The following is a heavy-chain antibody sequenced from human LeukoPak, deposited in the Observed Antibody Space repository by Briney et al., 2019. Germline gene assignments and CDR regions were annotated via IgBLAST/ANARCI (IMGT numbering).Heavy chain of an antibody. CDR2: INPNSGNT. Sequence: GASVKVSCKASGYTFTGYYMHWVRQAPGQGLEWMGWINPNSGNTGYAQKFQGRVTMTRNTSISTAYMELRSLRSDDTAVYYCARDNIDYGGNLDYWGQGTLVTVSS. V-gene: IGHV1-8*02. CDR3: ARDNIDYGGNLDY. CDR1: GYTFTGYY. J-gene: IGHJ4*02. D-gene: IGHD4-23*01.